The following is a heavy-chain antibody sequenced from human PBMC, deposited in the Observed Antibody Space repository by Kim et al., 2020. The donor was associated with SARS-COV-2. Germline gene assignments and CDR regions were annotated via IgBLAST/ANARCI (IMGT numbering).Heavy chain of an antibody. Sequence: SETLSLTCTVSGGSISSYYWSWIRQPPGKGLEWIGYIYYSGSTNYNPSLKSRVTISVDTSKNQFSLKLSSVTAADTAVYYCARRRRIVGATKGPSVPFDAFDIWGQGTMVTVSS. D-gene: IGHD1-26*01. J-gene: IGHJ3*02. CDR1: GGSISSYY. CDR3: ARRRRIVGATKGPSVPFDAFDI. V-gene: IGHV4-59*01. CDR2: IYYSGST.